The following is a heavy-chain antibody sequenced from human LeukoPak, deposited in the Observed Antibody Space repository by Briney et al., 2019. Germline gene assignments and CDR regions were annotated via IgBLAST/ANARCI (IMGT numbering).Heavy chain of an antibody. CDR3: ARAGYCSSTSCHTGFDP. V-gene: IGHV4-34*01. D-gene: IGHD2-2*01. CDR2: INHSGST. CDR1: GGSFSGYY. J-gene: IGHJ5*02. Sequence: SETLSLTCAVYGGSFSGYYWSWIRQPPGKGLEWIGEINHSGSTNYNPSLKSRVTISVDTSKNQFSLKLSSVTAADTAVYYRARAGYCSSTSCHTGFDPWGQGTLVTVSS.